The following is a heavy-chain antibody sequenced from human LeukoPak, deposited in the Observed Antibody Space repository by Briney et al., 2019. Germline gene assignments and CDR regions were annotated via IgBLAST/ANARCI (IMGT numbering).Heavy chain of an antibody. CDR1: GGSISSGSYC. J-gene: IGHJ4*02. V-gene: IGHV4-39*01. Sequence: PSETLSLTCTVSGGSISSGSYCWSWIRQPAGKGLEWIGSIYYSGSTYYNPSLKSRVTISVDTSKNQFSLKLSSVTAADTAVYYCARQNPDDFWSGYYVSYFDYWGQGTLVTVSS. CDR2: IYYSGST. CDR3: ARQNPDDFWSGYYVSYFDY. D-gene: IGHD3-3*01.